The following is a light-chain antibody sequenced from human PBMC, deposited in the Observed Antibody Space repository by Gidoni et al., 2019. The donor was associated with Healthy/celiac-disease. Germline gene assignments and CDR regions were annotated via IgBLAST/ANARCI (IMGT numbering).Light chain of an antibody. CDR1: QSVLYSSNNKNY. CDR2: WAS. J-gene: IGKJ1*01. Sequence: DIVMTQSPDSLAGALGERATINCKSSQSVLYSSNNKNYLAWSQQKPGQPPKLLIYWASTRESGVPDRFSGSGSGTDFTLTISSLQAEDVAVYYCQQYYSTLTWTFGQGTKVEIK. CDR3: QQYYSTLTWT. V-gene: IGKV4-1*01.